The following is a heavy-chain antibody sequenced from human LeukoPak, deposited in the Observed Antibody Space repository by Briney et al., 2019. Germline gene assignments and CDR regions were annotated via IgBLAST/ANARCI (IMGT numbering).Heavy chain of an antibody. V-gene: IGHV3-23*01. D-gene: IGHD6-13*01. J-gene: IGHJ4*02. CDR3: AKQSAGSAAWYSLHYDF. CDR1: GFTLSSYA. CDR2: VDGGGGGT. Sequence: GGSLRLSCAASGFTLSSYAMTWVRQAPGRGLEWVSSVDGGGGGTYYADSVKGRFTISRDNSKDTLYLQMNGLRAEDTAVYFCAKQSAGSAAWYSLHYDFWGLGTLVTVSS.